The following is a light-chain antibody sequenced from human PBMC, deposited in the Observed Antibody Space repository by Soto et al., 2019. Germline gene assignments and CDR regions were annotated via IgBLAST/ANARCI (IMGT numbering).Light chain of an antibody. CDR1: QSVSSK. V-gene: IGKV3-15*01. J-gene: IGKJ4*01. CDR3: QQYDNWPLT. Sequence: IVMTQSPATLSVSPGYRATLSCRASQSVSSKLAWYQHKPGQAPRLLIYGASTRATGIPARFSGSGSGTEFTLTITSLQPEDFAMYYCQQYDNWPLTFGRGTKVEIK. CDR2: GAS.